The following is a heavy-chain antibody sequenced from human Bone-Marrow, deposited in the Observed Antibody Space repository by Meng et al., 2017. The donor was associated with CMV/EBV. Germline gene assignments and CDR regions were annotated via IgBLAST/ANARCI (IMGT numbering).Heavy chain of an antibody. V-gene: IGHV3-69-1*01. J-gene: IGHJ6*02. D-gene: IGHD6-19*01. CDR2: ISSSYAV. CDR3: ARVLLDVRGWYYQGMDV. CDR1: GFRFSDYC. Sequence: GGSLRLSCAASGFRFSDYCMTWIRQAPGKGLEWVSYISSSYAVDYADSLKGRFTISRDNAKNSLYLQMSSLRAEDTAVYYCARVLLDVRGWYYQGMDVWGQGTTVTVSS.